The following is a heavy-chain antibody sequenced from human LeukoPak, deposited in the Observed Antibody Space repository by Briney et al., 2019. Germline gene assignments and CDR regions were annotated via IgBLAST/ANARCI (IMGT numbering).Heavy chain of an antibody. Sequence: SVKVSCKASGGTFSSYAISWVRQAPGQGLEWMGGIIPIFGTANYAQKFQGRVTITADESTSTAYMELSSLRSEDTAVYYCARDRAYYGFWSGKDNDAFDIWGQGTMVTVSS. CDR2: IIPIFGTA. V-gene: IGHV1-69*01. CDR3: ARDRAYYGFWSGKDNDAFDI. J-gene: IGHJ3*02. CDR1: GGTFSSYA. D-gene: IGHD3-3*01.